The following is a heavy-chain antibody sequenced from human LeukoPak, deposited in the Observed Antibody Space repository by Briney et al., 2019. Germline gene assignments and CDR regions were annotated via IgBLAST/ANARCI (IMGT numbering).Heavy chain of an antibody. J-gene: IGHJ6*02. V-gene: IGHV3-23*01. CDR1: GFTFSSYA. D-gene: IGHD2-21*01. CDR3: AKEMEVNYYYAMDV. Sequence: PGGSLRLSCAASGFTFSSYAMSWVRQAPGMGLEWVSAISGSGVSTYFADSVKGRFTISRDNSKNTLYLQMNSLRAEDTAVYYCAKEMEVNYYYAMDVWGQGTTVTVSS. CDR2: ISGSGVST.